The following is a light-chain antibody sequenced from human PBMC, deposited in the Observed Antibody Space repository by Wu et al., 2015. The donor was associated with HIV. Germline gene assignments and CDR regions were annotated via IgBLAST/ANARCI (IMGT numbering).Light chain of an antibody. V-gene: IGKV3-20*01. CDR1: QSVSNY. J-gene: IGKJ2*01. CDR2: GAS. CDR3: QQYGSSAVT. Sequence: DIVLTQSPATLSLSPGERATLSCRASQSVSNYLAWYQQKPGQAPRLLISGASSRATGIPDRFSGSGSGTGFTLTISRLEPEDFAVYYCQQYGSSAVTFGQGTRLEVK.